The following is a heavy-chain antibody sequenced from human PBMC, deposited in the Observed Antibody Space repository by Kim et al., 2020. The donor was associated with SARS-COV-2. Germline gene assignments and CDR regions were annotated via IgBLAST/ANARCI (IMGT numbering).Heavy chain of an antibody. J-gene: IGHJ6*02. V-gene: IGHV4-59*08. D-gene: IGHD6-19*01. CDR2: IYYSGST. CDR3: ARRYSSGWGFYYYYGMDV. CDR1: GGSISSYY. Sequence: SETLSLTCTVSGGSISSYYWSWIRQPPGKGLEWIGYIYYSGSTNYNPSLKSRVTISVATSKNQFSLKLSSVTAADTAVYYCARRYSSGWGFYYYYGMDVWGPGTTVTVSS.